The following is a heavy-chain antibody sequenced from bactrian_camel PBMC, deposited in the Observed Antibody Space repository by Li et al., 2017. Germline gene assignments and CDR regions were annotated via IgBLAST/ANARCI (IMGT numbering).Heavy chain of an antibody. Sequence: QVQLVESGGGLVQPGGSLRLSCAASGFIFSNYWMYWVRQAPGKGREWVASIDSGGSTTYYADSVKGRFTASRDNAQNTVYLQVNSLKPDDTAVYSCARVRGVVAVGFVDYWGQGTQVTVS. CDR2: IDSGGSTT. J-gene: IGHJ4*01. CDR3: ARVRGVVAVGFVDY. D-gene: IGHD6*01. CDR1: GFIFSNYW. V-gene: IGHV3S1*01.